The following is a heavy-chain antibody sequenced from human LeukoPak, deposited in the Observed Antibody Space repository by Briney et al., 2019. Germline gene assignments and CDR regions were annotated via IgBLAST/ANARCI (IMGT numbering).Heavy chain of an antibody. J-gene: IGHJ4*02. CDR3: AREKSGGYYDSSGYFDY. D-gene: IGHD3-22*01. CDR1: GFTFSDYY. V-gene: IGHV3-11*01. CDR2: ISSSGSTI. Sequence: GESLRLSCAASGFTFSDYYMSWIRQAPGKGLEWVSYISSSGSTIYYADSVKGRFTISRDNAKNSLYLQMNSLRAEDTAVYYCAREKSGGYYDSSGYFDYWRQGTLVTVSS.